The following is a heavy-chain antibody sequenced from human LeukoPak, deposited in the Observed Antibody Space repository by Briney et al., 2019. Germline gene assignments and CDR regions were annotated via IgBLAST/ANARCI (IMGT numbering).Heavy chain of an antibody. Sequence: TGGSLRLSCAASGFTFSSYAMSWVRQAPGKGLEWVSAISGSGGSTYYADSVKGRFTISRDNAKNSLYLQMNSLRAEDTAVYYCARRHSGSFAYWGQGTLVTVSS. CDR2: ISGSGGST. V-gene: IGHV3-23*01. CDR1: GFTFSSYA. CDR3: ARRHSGSFAY. D-gene: IGHD1-26*01. J-gene: IGHJ4*02.